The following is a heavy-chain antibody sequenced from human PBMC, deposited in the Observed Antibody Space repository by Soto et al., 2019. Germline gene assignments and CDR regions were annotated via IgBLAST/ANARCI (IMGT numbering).Heavy chain of an antibody. D-gene: IGHD3-22*01. J-gene: IGHJ4*02. CDR2: MDYNGNS. CDR3: VRSAFGYYDTSGYPLTDS. Sequence: SEALSLTCTVSRGSISSSNYYWGWIRQPPGEGLEWIASMDYNGNSYQNPSLKCRVTLSVHTSKRQLSLKLRSVTAADTAVYFCVRSAFGYYDTSGYPLTDSWGQGTLVTVSS. V-gene: IGHV4-39*01. CDR1: RGSISSSNYY.